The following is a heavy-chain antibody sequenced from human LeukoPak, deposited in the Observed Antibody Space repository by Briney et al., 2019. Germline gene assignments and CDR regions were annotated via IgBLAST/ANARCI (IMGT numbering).Heavy chain of an antibody. V-gene: IGHV1-18*01. CDR3: ARALFLRGVLDAFDI. Sequence: ASVKVSCKASGYTFTSYGISWVRQAPGQGLEWMGWISAYNGNTNYAQKLQGRVTMTTDTSTSTAYMELRSLRSDDTAVYYCARALFLRGVLDAFDIWGQGTMVTVSS. D-gene: IGHD3-10*01. CDR2: ISAYNGNT. J-gene: IGHJ3*02. CDR1: GYTFTSYG.